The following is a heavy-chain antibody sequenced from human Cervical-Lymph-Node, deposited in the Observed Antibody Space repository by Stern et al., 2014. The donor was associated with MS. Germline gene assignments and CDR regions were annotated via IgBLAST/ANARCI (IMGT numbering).Heavy chain of an antibody. CDR2: ISYDGSDN. V-gene: IGHV3-30*01. J-gene: IGHJ4*02. CDR3: ARGGAVTSSEYYFDY. CDR1: GFTFSYHA. D-gene: IGHD4-17*01. Sequence: VQLVESGGGVVQPGRSLRLSCAASGFTFSYHAMHWGRQAPGKGLEWVAVISYDGSDNYSAGSVKGRFTLSRDNSKTTLYLKMNSLRAEDTAVYYCARGGAVTSSEYYFDYWGQGTLVTVSS.